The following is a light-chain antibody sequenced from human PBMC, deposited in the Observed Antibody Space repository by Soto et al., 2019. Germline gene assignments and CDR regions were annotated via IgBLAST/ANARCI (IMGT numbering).Light chain of an antibody. V-gene: IGKV1-39*01. CDR2: GAN. CDR3: QQNYGTPGT. CDR1: QSISRY. J-gene: IGKJ1*01. Sequence: DIQPPQSPCSLSASVGDRITITCRSSQSISRYLNWYQQRPGTAPKVLIFGANSLQSGVPSRFSGSGSGTEFTLTISSLQPEDFATYYCQQNYGTPGTFGQGTKVDIK.